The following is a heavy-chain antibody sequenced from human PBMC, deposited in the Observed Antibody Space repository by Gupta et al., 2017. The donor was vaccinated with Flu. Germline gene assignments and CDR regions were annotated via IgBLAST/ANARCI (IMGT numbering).Heavy chain of an antibody. D-gene: IGHD3-22*01. Sequence: QVQLQQWGAGLLKPSETLSLTCAVYGGSFSGYYWSWIRQPPGKGLEWIGEINHSGSTNYNPSLKSRVTISVDTSKNQFSLKLSSVTAADTAVYYCAKISSGPRKKIDYWGQGTLVTVSS. CDR3: AKISSGPRKKIDY. CDR1: GGSFSGYY. CDR2: INHSGST. V-gene: IGHV4-34*01. J-gene: IGHJ4*02.